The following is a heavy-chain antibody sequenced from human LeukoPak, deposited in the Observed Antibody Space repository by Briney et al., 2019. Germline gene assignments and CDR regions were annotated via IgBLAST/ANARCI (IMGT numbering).Heavy chain of an antibody. D-gene: IGHD2-15*01. Sequence: NPGGSLRLSCAASGFTFSSYSMNWVRQAPGKGLEWVSSISSSSSYIYYADSVKGRFTISRDNAKNSLYLQMNSLRAEDTAVYYCARDLPVGYCSGGSCYFRYYMDVWGKGTTVTISS. CDR1: GFTFSSYS. CDR3: ARDLPVGYCSGGSCYFRYYMDV. J-gene: IGHJ6*03. V-gene: IGHV3-21*01. CDR2: ISSSSSYI.